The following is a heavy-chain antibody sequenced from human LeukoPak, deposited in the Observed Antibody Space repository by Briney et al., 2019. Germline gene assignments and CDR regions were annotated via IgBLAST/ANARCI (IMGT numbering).Heavy chain of an antibody. Sequence: PGGSLRLSCAASGFTFSQYWMSWVRQAPGKGLEWVAVIWYDGSNKYYADSVKGRFTISRDNSKNTLYLQMNSLRAEDTAVYYCARDRVAVAPNWFDPWGQGTLVTVSS. V-gene: IGHV3-33*07. J-gene: IGHJ5*02. CDR1: GFTFSQYW. CDR3: ARDRVAVAPNWFDP. D-gene: IGHD6-19*01. CDR2: IWYDGSNK.